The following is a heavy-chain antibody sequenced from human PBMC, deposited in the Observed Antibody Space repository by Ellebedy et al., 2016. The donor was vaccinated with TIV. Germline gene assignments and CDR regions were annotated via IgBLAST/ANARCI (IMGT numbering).Heavy chain of an antibody. J-gene: IGHJ6*02. D-gene: IGHD2-15*01. CDR1: GDSISSPLPY. Sequence: SETLSLTXIVSGDSISSPLPYWGWIRQPPGKGLEWIGSIHYTGSTDYTPSLKGRVTISVDTSNNHFSLKLRSLTAADTAVYYCARVSDAAIGKGIDVWGQGATVTVSS. V-gene: IGHV4-39*07. CDR3: ARVSDAAIGKGIDV. CDR2: IHYTGST.